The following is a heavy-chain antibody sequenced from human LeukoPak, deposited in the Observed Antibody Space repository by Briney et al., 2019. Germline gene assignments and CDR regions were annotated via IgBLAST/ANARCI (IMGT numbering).Heavy chain of an antibody. CDR3: ARDLQMNYYDSSGYYYHDAFDI. CDR1: GYTFTSYY. Sequence: ASVKVSCKASGYTFTSYYMHWVRQAPGQGLEWIGIINPSGGSTSYAQKFQGRVTMTRDTSTSTVYMELSSLRSEDTAVYYCARDLQMNYYDSSGYYYHDAFDIWGQGTMVTVSS. J-gene: IGHJ3*02. D-gene: IGHD3-22*01. V-gene: IGHV1-46*01. CDR2: INPSGGST.